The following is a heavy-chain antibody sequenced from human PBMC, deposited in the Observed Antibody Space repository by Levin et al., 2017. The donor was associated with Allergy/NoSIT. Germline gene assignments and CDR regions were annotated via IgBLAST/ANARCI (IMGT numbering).Heavy chain of an antibody. J-gene: IGHJ4*02. D-gene: IGHD3-16*02. Sequence: GESLKISCKASGYTFTGYYMHWVRQAPGQGLEWMGWINPNSGGTNYAQKFQGRVTMTRDTSISTAYMELSRLRSDDTAVYYCARVHGLRLGELSLRYWGQGTLVTVSS. V-gene: IGHV1-2*02. CDR3: ARVHGLRLGELSLRY. CDR1: GYTFTGYY. CDR2: INPNSGGT.